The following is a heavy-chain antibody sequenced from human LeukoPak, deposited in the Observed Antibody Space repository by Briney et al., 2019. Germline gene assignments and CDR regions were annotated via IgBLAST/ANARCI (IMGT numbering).Heavy chain of an antibody. D-gene: IGHD3-22*01. CDR1: GVTFSGYS. CDR3: ARDRGYSTFDY. CDR2: ITATSRHI. J-gene: IGHJ4*02. Sequence: GGSLRLSCAAPGVTFSGYSVNWVRQAPGKGLEWVSAITATSRHIYYADSVKGRFTISRDNAKNSLYLQMNSLRAEDTAVYYCARDRGYSTFDYWGQGTLVTVSS. V-gene: IGHV3-21*01.